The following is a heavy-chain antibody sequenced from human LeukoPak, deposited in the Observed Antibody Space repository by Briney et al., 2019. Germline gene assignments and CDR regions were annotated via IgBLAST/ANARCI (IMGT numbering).Heavy chain of an antibody. D-gene: IGHD2-8*01. CDR2: IWYDGSNE. J-gene: IGHJ4*02. CDR1: GFSFGSYS. CDR3: AREMAL. Sequence: GGSLRLSCAASGFSFGSYSMHWARQVPGKGLEWVAVIWYDGSNEDYAGSVKGRFTISRDNSKNTLYLQMNSLRDEDTAVYHCAREMALWGQGALVTVSS. V-gene: IGHV3-33*01.